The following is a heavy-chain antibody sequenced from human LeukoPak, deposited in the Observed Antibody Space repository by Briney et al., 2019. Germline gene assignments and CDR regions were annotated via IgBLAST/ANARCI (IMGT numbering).Heavy chain of an antibody. Sequence: GGSLRLSCAASGFTFSTYAMSWVRQAPGKGLEWVSTITSGGGTTYYADSVKGRFTISRDISKNTLYLQMNSLRAEDTAVYSCAKAHYYGNSAYYPVDYWGQGTLVTVSS. J-gene: IGHJ4*02. V-gene: IGHV3-23*01. D-gene: IGHD3-22*01. CDR3: AKAHYYGNSAYYPVDY. CDR1: GFTFSTYA. CDR2: ITSGGGTT.